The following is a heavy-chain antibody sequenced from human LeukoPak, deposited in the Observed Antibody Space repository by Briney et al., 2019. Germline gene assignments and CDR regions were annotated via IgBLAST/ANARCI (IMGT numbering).Heavy chain of an antibody. V-gene: IGHV3-21*01. CDR1: GFTFSSYS. D-gene: IGHD6-13*01. J-gene: IGHJ4*02. CDR3: ARGASTWLGSV. Sequence: GGSLRLSCAASGFTFSSYSMNWVRQAPGKGLEWVSSISSSSSYIYYADSVKGRFTISRDNAKNTLYLQMNSLRAEDTAIYYCARGASTWLGSVWGQGALVTVSS. CDR2: ISSSSSYI.